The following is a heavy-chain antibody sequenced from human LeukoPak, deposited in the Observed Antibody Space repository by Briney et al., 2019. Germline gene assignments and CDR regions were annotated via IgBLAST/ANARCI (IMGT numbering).Heavy chain of an antibody. CDR2: INHSGST. V-gene: IGHV4-34*01. Sequence: PGGSLRLSCAASRFTFSSYSMNWIRQPPGKGLEWIGEINHSGSTNYNPSLKSRVTISVDTSKNQFSLKLSSVTAADTAVYYCARRLGVPAAMRPFDYWGQGTLVTVSS. J-gene: IGHJ4*02. CDR1: RFTFSSYS. D-gene: IGHD2-2*01. CDR3: ARRLGVPAAMRPFDY.